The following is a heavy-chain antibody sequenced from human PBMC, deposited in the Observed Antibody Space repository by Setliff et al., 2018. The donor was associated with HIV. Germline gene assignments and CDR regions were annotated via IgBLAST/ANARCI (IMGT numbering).Heavy chain of an antibody. Sequence: SETLSLTCTVSGVSIDKNYWSWVRRPPGKGLEWIGRVYMSGKTNYSPSLKSRVTMSADTSKNQVSLKLTAVTAADTAVYYCGRLSETAMASFDSWGQGILVTVSS. CDR2: VYMSGKT. V-gene: IGHV4-4*07. CDR1: GVSIDKNY. CDR3: GRLSETAMASFDS. D-gene: IGHD2-21*02. J-gene: IGHJ4*02.